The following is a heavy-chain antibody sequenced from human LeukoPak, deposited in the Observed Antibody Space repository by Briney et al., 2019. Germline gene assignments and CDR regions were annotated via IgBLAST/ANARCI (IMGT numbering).Heavy chain of an antibody. V-gene: IGHV4-61*02. CDR3: ARGDNYDILTGPFDY. Sequence: PSETLSLTCTVSGGSINSGSYYWNWIRQPAGEGLEWIGRIYTSGSTNYNPSLKSRVTISVDTSKNQFSLKLSSVTAADTAVYYCARGDNYDILTGPFDYWGQGTLVTVSS. J-gene: IGHJ4*02. CDR1: GGSINSGSYY. CDR2: IYTSGST. D-gene: IGHD3-9*01.